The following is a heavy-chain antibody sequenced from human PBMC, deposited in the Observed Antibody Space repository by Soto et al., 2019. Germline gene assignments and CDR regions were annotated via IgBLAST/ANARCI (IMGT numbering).Heavy chain of an antibody. J-gene: IGHJ4*02. V-gene: IGHV3-33*01. Sequence: GGSLRLSCAASGFTFSSYGMHWVRQAPGKGLEWVAVIWYDGSNKYYADSVKGRFTISRDNSKNTLYLQMNSLRAEDTAVYYCARGVGWELRNYFDYWGQGTLVTVSS. CDR1: GFTFSSYG. CDR2: IWYDGSNK. D-gene: IGHD1-26*01. CDR3: ARGVGWELRNYFDY.